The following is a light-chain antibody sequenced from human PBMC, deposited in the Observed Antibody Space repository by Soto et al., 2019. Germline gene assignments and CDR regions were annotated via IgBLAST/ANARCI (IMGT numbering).Light chain of an antibody. CDR1: SSDVGAFYH. V-gene: IGLV2-14*01. Sequence: QSALTQPASVSGSPGQSITISCTGTSSDVGAFYHVSWYQQHPGKAPKLIISDVSYRPSGVSNRFSGSKSDNTASLTISGLQAEDEADYYCSSFAAGTTPYVFGGGTKLTVL. J-gene: IGLJ1*01. CDR3: SSFAAGTTPYV. CDR2: DVS.